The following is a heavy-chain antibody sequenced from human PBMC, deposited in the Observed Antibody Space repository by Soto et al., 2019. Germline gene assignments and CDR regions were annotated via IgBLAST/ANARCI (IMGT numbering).Heavy chain of an antibody. V-gene: IGHV1-3*01. CDR3: ARVTHKRLSYGSGSWFYDY. CDR2: INAGNGNT. J-gene: IGHJ4*02. Sequence: QVQLVQSGAEVKKPGASVKVSCKTSGYTFTIYAMHWVRQAPGQRLEWMGWINAGNGNTKYSQKFQGRVTITRDTFASTAYMELSSLRSEDTAVYYCARVTHKRLSYGSGSWFYDYWGQGTLVTVSS. CDR1: GYTFTIYA. D-gene: IGHD3-10*01.